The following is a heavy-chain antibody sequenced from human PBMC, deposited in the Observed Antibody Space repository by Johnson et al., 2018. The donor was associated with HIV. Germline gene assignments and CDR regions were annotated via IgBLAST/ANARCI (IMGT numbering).Heavy chain of an antibody. J-gene: IGHJ3*02. V-gene: IGHV3-11*04. CDR1: RFTFSDYY. D-gene: IGHD6-19*01. Sequence: QVQLMESGGGVVQPGRSLRLSCAASRFTFSDYYMSWIRQAPGKGLEWVSYISSDGTTIYYADSVKGRFTIFRDNAKNSLYLQMNSLRADDTAMYYCARDQYSSAWVGGGDAFDIWGQGTMVTVSS. CDR2: ISSDGTTI. CDR3: ARDQYSSAWVGGGDAFDI.